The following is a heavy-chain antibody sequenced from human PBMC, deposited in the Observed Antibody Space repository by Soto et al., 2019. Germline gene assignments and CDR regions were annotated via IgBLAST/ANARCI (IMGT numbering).Heavy chain of an antibody. J-gene: IGHJ4*02. Sequence: PGGSLRLSCAASGFTFSSYSMNWVRQAPGKGLEWVSSISSSSYIYYADSVKGRFTISRDNAKNSLYLQMNSLRAEDTAVYYCARGMGGSGWYGTGGSDYWGQGTLVTVS. CDR1: GFTFSSYS. V-gene: IGHV3-21*01. D-gene: IGHD6-19*01. CDR2: ISSSSYI. CDR3: ARGMGGSGWYGTGGSDY.